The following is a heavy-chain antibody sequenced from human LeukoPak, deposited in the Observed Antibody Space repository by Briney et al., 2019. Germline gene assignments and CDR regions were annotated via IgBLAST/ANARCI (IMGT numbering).Heavy chain of an antibody. D-gene: IGHD6-13*01. V-gene: IGHV3-21*01. Sequence: GGSLRLSYAASGFTFSSYNMNWVRQAPGKGLEWVSSISSSSSYIYYTDSVKGRFTISRDNAKNSLYLQMNSLRADDTAIYYCARVSLGAAAGTSRWGQGTLVTVSS. J-gene: IGHJ4*02. CDR1: GFTFSSYN. CDR3: ARVSLGAAAGTSR. CDR2: ISSSSSYI.